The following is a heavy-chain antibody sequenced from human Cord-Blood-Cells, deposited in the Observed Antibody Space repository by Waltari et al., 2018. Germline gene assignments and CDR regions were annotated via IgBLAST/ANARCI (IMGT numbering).Heavy chain of an antibody. Sequence: QLQLQESGPGLVQPSETLSLTCTAPGGSISSSSYYWGWFRQPPGKGLEWIGSIYYSGSTYYNPSLKSRVTISVDTSKNQFSLKLSSVTAADTAVYYCARYGSGSSYYYYYGMDVWGQGTTVTVSS. D-gene: IGHD3-10*01. CDR3: ARYGSGSSYYYYYGMDV. V-gene: IGHV4-39*01. CDR1: GGSISSSSYY. J-gene: IGHJ6*02. CDR2: IYYSGST.